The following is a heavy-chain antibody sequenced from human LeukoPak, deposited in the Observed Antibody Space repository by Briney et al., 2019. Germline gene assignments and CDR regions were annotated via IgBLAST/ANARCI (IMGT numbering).Heavy chain of an antibody. CDR3: ARDDYEWFDP. Sequence: GGSLRLSCEASGYTFKGYGLTWVRQAPGKGLEWVSGISGSGGSGGRTYYADSVRGRFTISRDSSEKTLYLQMNSLRAEDTAVYYCARDDYEWFDPWGQGTLVTVSS. V-gene: IGHV3-23*01. D-gene: IGHD4-17*01. CDR1: GYTFKGYG. CDR2: ISGSGGSGGRT. J-gene: IGHJ5*02.